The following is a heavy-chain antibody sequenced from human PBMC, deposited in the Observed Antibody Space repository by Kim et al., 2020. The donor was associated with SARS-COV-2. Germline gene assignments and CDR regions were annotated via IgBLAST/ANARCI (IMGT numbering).Heavy chain of an antibody. Sequence: ASVKVSCKASGYTFTSYAMNWVRQAPGQGLEWMGWINTNTGNPTYAQGFTGRFVFSLDTSVSTAYLQISSLKAEDTAVYYCARRTYSYGPNWFDPWGKGTLVTVSS. J-gene: IGHJ5*02. V-gene: IGHV7-4-1*02. CDR1: GYTFTSYA. D-gene: IGHD5-18*01. CDR3: ARRTYSYGPNWFDP. CDR2: INTNTGNP.